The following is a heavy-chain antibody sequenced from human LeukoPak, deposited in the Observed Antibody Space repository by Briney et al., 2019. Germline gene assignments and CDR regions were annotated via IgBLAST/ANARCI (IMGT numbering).Heavy chain of an antibody. D-gene: IGHD2-2*02. CDR2: IYSDGET. V-gene: IGHV3-66*01. Sequence: PGGSLRLSCAASGFTVSSNYLSWVRQAPGKGLEWVSVIYSDGETYYADSVRGRSTVSRDNSKNTLYLQMNSLRAEDTAVYYCATTRGHCSSTSCYTEDAFDIWGQGTMVTVSS. J-gene: IGHJ3*02. CDR1: GFTVSSNY. CDR3: ATTRGHCSSTSCYTEDAFDI.